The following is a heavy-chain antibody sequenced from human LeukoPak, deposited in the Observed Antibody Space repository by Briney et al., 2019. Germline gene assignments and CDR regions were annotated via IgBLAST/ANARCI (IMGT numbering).Heavy chain of an antibody. CDR1: GFTFSSYW. CDR2: IKEDGSDK. J-gene: IGHJ4*02. D-gene: IGHD3-3*02. V-gene: IGHV3-7*01. Sequence: GGSLRLSCAASGFTFSSYWMSWVRQAPGKGLEWVADIKEDGSDKYYVDSVNGRFTISRDNAKNSLYLQMNSLRAEDTAVYYCAKNGHFLDSWGQGTLVTVSS. CDR3: AKNGHFLDS.